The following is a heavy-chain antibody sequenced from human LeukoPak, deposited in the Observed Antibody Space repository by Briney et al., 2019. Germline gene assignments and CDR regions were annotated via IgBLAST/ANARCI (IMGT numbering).Heavy chain of an antibody. D-gene: IGHD6-13*01. Sequence: SETLSLTCAVYGGSFSGYYWSWIRQPPGKGLEWIGEINHSGSANYNPSLKSRVTISVDTSKNQFSLKLSSVTAADTAVYYCACIAAAGADYWGQGTLVTVSS. CDR3: ACIAAAGADY. J-gene: IGHJ4*02. CDR1: GGSFSGYY. V-gene: IGHV4-34*01. CDR2: INHSGSA.